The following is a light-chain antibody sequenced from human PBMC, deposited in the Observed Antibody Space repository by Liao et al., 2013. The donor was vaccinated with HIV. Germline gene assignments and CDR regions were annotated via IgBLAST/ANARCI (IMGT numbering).Light chain of an antibody. V-gene: IGLV3-9*01. Sequence: SYELTQPLSVSVTLGQTARITCGGNNIGSKNVHWYQQKPGQAPVLVIYRGNNRPSGIPERFSASNSGNTATLTISRVEAGDEADYYCQVWDSSSDHRIFGTGTKVTVL. CDR1: NIGSKN. CDR2: RGN. CDR3: QVWDSSSDHRI. J-gene: IGLJ1*01.